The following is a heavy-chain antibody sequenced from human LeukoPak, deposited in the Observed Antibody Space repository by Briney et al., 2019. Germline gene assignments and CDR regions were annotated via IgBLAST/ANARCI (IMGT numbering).Heavy chain of an antibody. D-gene: IGHD6-6*01. J-gene: IGHJ4*02. CDR3: VRGGLFGNIAARCPDY. CDR2: INSISDTI. V-gene: IGHV3-48*02. Sequence: GGSLRLSCAASGFTFSGYSMNWVRQAPGKGLEWISYINSISDTIYYADSVKGRFTISRDNAKNSLYLQMHSLRDEDTAVYYCVRGGLFGNIAARCPDYWGQGTLVTVSS. CDR1: GFTFSGYS.